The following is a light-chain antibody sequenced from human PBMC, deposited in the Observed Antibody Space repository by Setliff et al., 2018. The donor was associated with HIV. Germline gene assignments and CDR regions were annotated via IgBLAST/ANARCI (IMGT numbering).Light chain of an antibody. V-gene: IGLV2-14*03. CDR1: SSDVGSYNY. J-gene: IGLJ1*01. CDR3: SSYTSSSPTDV. Sequence: QSALPQPASVSVFPGQSITISCTGSSSDVGSYNYVSCYHQHPGKAPQLMISDVSKRPAGVSNRCSGSKSGNTASLTISGLQAEDEADYYCSSYTSSSPTDVVGTGTKATV. CDR2: DVS.